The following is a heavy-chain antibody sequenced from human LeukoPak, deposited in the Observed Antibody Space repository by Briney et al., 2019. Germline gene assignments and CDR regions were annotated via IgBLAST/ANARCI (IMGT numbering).Heavy chain of an antibody. CDR2: IYYSGST. J-gene: IGHJ6*02. V-gene: IGHV4-59*08. CDR3: ARLQVRYYYYGMDV. Sequence: PSETLSLTCTVSGDSISSYYWSWIRQPPGKGLEWIGYIYYSGSTNYNPSLKSRVTISVDTSKNQFSLKLSSVTAADTAVYYCARLQVRYYYYGMDVWGQGTTVTVSS. CDR1: GDSISSYY.